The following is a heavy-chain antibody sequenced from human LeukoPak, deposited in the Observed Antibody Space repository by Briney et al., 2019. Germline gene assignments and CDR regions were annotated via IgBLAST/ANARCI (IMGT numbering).Heavy chain of an antibody. J-gene: IGHJ3*02. Sequence: SVKVSCKASGGPFSSYAISWVRQAPGQGLEWMGRIIPIFSTANYAQKFQGRVTITTDESTSTAYMELSSLRSEDTAVYYCARAVTYYYDSSGSADAFDIWGQGTMVTVSS. CDR2: IIPIFSTA. CDR1: GGPFSSYA. V-gene: IGHV1-69*05. D-gene: IGHD3-22*01. CDR3: ARAVTYYYDSSGSADAFDI.